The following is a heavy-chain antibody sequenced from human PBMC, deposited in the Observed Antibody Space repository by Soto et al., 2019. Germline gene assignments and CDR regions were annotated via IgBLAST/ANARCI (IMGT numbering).Heavy chain of an antibody. CDR1: GFTFSSYS. J-gene: IGHJ6*02. D-gene: IGHD6-19*01. CDR3: ARDFPTSSGLYGMDV. V-gene: IGHV3-21*01. Sequence: LRLSCAASGFTFSSYSMNWVRHAPGKGLEWVSSISSSSSYIYYADSVKGRFTISRDNAKNSLYLQMNSLRAEDTAVYYCARDFPTSSGLYGMDVWGQGTTVTVS. CDR2: ISSSSSYI.